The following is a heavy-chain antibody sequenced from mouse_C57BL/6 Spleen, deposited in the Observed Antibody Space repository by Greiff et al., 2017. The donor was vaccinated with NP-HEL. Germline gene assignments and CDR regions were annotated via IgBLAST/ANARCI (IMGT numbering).Heavy chain of an antibody. CDR1: GFTFSDAW. D-gene: IGHD2-2*01. CDR3: TTSYGYGYDAYFDY. J-gene: IGHJ2*01. V-gene: IGHV6-6*01. CDR2: IRNKANNHAT. Sequence: EVQGVESGGGLVQPGGSMKLSCAASGFTFSDAWMDWVRQSPEKGLEWVAEIRNKANNHATYYAESVKGRFTISRDDSKSSVYLQMNSLRAEDTGIYYCTTSYGYGYDAYFDYWGQGTTLTVSS.